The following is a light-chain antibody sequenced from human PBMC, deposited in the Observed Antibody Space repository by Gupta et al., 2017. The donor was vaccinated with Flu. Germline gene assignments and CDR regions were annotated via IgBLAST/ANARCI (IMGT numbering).Light chain of an antibody. V-gene: IGLV2-14*01. CDR1: SSEVGYYRY. Sequence: SALTQPASVSGSPGQSITISCTGSSSEVGYYRYVSWYQQYPGKAPKLIIYAVSDRPSGVSDRFSGSKSGNTASLTISGLQAEDEADYYCCSYTGRTTLLYVFGTGTKVTVL. J-gene: IGLJ1*01. CDR2: AVS. CDR3: CSYTGRTTLLYV.